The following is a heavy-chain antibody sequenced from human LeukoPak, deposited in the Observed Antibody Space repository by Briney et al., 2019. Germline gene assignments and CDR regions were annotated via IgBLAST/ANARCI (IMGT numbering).Heavy chain of an antibody. CDR1: GYSFTSYW. J-gene: IGHJ5*02. CDR2: IYPGDSDT. D-gene: IGHD6-13*01. CDR3: ARPALYSSSSGWFDP. V-gene: IGHV5-51*01. Sequence: GESLKISCNGSGYSFTSYWIGWVRQMPGKGLEWMGIIYPGDSDTRYSPSFQGQVTISADKSISTAYLQWSSLKASDTAMYYCARPALYSSSSGWFDPWGQGTLVTVSS.